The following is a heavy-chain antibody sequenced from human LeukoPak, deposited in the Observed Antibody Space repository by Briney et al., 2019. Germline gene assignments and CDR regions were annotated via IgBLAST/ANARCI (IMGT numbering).Heavy chain of an antibody. Sequence: GGSLRLSCAASGFTVSSNYMTWVRQAPGKGLEWVSLIYSAGGTYYTDPVKGRFTISRHSSKNTLYLQMNSLRGEDTAVYYCAIFLGRITISGVVPYGMDVWGQGTTVTVSS. CDR1: GFTVSSNY. CDR2: IYSAGGT. D-gene: IGHD3-3*01. J-gene: IGHJ6*02. V-gene: IGHV3-53*04. CDR3: AIFLGRITISGVVPYGMDV.